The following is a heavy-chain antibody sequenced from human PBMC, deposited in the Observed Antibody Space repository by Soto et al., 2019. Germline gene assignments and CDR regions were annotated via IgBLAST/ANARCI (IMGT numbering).Heavy chain of an antibody. Sequence: EVQLVESGGGLVQPGGSLRLSCAASGFTVSSNYMSWVRQAPGKGLEGVSIVYSDGSTYYADSVKGRFTISRDNSKNTLYLQMNSLLVEDTAMYYCARDPDYYYDHWGQGTLVTVSS. CDR1: GFTVSSNY. V-gene: IGHV3-66*01. CDR3: ARDPDYYYDH. CDR2: VYSDGST. J-gene: IGHJ4*02. D-gene: IGHD3-22*01.